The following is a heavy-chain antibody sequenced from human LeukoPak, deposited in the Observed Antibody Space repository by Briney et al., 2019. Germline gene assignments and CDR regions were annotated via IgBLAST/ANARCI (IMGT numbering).Heavy chain of an antibody. J-gene: IGHJ4*02. CDR3: ASHYDTSGYHYFDF. CDR1: GFTFSRYA. Sequence: RGSLRLSCAASGFTFSRYAMHWVRQAPGKGLEWVAVISYGGSNKYYADSVKGRFTTSRDSSKNTLYLQMNSLRAEDTAVYYCASHYDTSGYHYFDFRGQGTLVTVSS. D-gene: IGHD3-22*01. V-gene: IGHV3-30-3*01. CDR2: ISYGGSNK.